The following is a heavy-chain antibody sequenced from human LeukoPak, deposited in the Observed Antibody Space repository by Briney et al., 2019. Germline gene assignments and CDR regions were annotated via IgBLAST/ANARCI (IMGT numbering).Heavy chain of an antibody. J-gene: IGHJ4*02. D-gene: IGHD3-9*01. CDR3: ARRGEILTGYYHFDY. CDR1: GYTFTGYY. CDR2: INPNSGGT. Sequence: ASVRVSCTASGYTFTGYYMHWVRQAPGQGLEWMGWINPNSGGTNYAQKFQGWVTMTRDTSISTAYMELSRLRSDDTAVYYCARRGEILTGYYHFDYWGQGTLVTVSS. V-gene: IGHV1-2*04.